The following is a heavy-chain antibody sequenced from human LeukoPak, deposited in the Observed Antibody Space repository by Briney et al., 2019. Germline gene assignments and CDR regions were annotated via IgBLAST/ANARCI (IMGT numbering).Heavy chain of an antibody. J-gene: IGHJ4*02. CDR1: GGSITSTRHC. V-gene: IGHV4-39*07. D-gene: IGHD3-10*01. Sequence: SETLSPTCTVSGGSITSTRHCWGWVRQPPGKGLEWIGSIFFSGSTNNNPSLNSRVTLSQDTSNNQSSRKVSSLTAPHTARSYCASGMVRGIAPVPLDFWGQGNLVTVSS. CDR3: ASGMVRGIAPVPLDF. CDR2: IFFSGST.